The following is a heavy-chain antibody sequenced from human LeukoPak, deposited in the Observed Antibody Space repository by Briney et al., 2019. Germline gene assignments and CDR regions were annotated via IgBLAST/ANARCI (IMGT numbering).Heavy chain of an antibody. CDR2: IYYSGST. CDR3: ARDKEGASGAFDI. D-gene: IGHD1-26*01. V-gene: IGHV4-30-4*08. J-gene: IGHJ3*02. CDR1: GGSISSGDYY. Sequence: SQTLSLTCTVSGGSISSGDYYWSWIRQPPGKGLEWIGYIYYSGSTYDNPSLKSRVTISVDTSKNQFSLKLSSVTAADTAVYYCARDKEGASGAFDIWGQRTMVTVSS.